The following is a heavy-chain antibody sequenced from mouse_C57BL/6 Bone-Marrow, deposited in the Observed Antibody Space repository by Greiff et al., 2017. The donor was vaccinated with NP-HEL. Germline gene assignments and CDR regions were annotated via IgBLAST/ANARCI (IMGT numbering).Heavy chain of an antibody. CDR3: ARRRY. J-gene: IGHJ2*01. CDR1: GYTFTSYW. CDR2: IDPSDSYT. Sequence: QVQLQQPGAELVRPGTSVKLSCKASGYTFTSYWMHWVKQRPGQGLEWIGVIDPSDSYTNYNQKFKGKATLIVDTSSSTAYMQLSSLTSADSAVYYCARRRYWGQGTTLTVSS. V-gene: IGHV1-59*01.